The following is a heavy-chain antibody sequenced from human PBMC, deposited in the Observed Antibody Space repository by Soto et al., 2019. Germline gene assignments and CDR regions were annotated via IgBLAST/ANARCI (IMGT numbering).Heavy chain of an antibody. CDR2: IYYSGST. CDR3: ARVRAGAGTDYMDV. V-gene: IGHV4-59*01. Sequence: SETLSLTCTVSGGSISSYYWSWIRQPPGKGLEWIGYIYYSGSTNYNPSLKSRVTISVDTSKNQFSLKLSSVTAADTAVYYCARVRAGAGTDYMDVWGKGTTVTVS. D-gene: IGHD6-19*01. CDR1: GGSISSYY. J-gene: IGHJ6*03.